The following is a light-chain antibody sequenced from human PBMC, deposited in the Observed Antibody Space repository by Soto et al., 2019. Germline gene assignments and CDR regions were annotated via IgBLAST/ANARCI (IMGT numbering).Light chain of an antibody. J-gene: IGKJ5*01. Sequence: AIQLTQATSSLSASVGDRVTITCRASQGISSALAWYQQKPGKAPKLLIYAASSLQSGVPSRFSGSGSGTEFTLTVNSLQPEDFATYYCLQGYRSAFTFGQGTLLEIK. V-gene: IGKV1-13*02. CDR2: AAS. CDR1: QGISSA. CDR3: LQGYRSAFT.